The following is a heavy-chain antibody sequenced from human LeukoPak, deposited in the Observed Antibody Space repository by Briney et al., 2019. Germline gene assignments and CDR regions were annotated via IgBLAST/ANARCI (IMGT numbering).Heavy chain of an antibody. D-gene: IGHD3-3*01. Sequence: GGSLRLSCAASGFTFSSYGMHWVRQAPGKGLEWVAVIWYDGGNKYYADSVKGRFTISRDNSKNTLYLQMNSLRAEDTAVYYCARSFDFWSGSYYFDYWGQGTLVTVSS. V-gene: IGHV3-33*01. CDR1: GFTFSSYG. CDR3: ARSFDFWSGSYYFDY. J-gene: IGHJ4*02. CDR2: IWYDGGNK.